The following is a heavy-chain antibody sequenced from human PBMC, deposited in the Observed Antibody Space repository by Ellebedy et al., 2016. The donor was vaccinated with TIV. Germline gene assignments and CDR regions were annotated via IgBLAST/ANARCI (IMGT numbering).Heavy chain of an antibody. V-gene: IGHV1-3*01. J-gene: IGHJ5*02. D-gene: IGHD1-26*01. Sequence: ASVKVSCXASGYTFTSYAMHWVRQAPGQRLEWMGWINAGNGNTKYSQKFQGRVTITRDTSASTAYMELSSLRSEDTAVYYCARDAKGATLLNWFDPWGQGTLVTVSS. CDR2: INAGNGNT. CDR1: GYTFTSYA. CDR3: ARDAKGATLLNWFDP.